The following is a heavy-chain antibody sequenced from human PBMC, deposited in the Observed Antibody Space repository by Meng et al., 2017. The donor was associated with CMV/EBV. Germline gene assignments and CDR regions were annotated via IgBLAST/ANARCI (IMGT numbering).Heavy chain of an antibody. Sequence: GESLKISCAASGFTVSSHYMSWVRQAPGKGLEWVSVIYSGGSTYYADSVKGRFTISRDNSKNTLYLQMNSLRPEDTAVYYCASTARNYYYYGMDVWGQGTTVTVS. D-gene: IGHD2-21*02. CDR1: GFTVSSHY. CDR3: ASTARNYYYYGMDV. J-gene: IGHJ6*02. CDR2: IYSGGST. V-gene: IGHV3-66*02.